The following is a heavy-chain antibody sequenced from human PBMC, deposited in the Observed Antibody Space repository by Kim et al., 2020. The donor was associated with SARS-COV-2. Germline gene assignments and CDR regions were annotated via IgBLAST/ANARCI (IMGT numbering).Heavy chain of an antibody. CDR2: ITPFNGNT. Sequence: SVKVSCKASGYTFTYRYLHWVRQAPGQALEWMGWITPFNGNTNYAQKFQDRVTITRDRSMSTAYMELSSLRSEDTAMYYCASGPDGPWNWFDPWGQGTLVTVSS. CDR3: ASGPDGPWNWFDP. V-gene: IGHV1-45*02. CDR1: GYTFTYRY. J-gene: IGHJ5*02.